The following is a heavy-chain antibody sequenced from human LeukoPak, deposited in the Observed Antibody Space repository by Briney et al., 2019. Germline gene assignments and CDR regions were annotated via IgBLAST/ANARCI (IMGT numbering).Heavy chain of an antibody. J-gene: IGHJ2*01. CDR2: ISSSGSTI. Sequence: GGSLRLSCAASGFTFSDYYMSWIRQAPGKGLEWVSYISSSGSTIYYADSVKGRFTISRDNAKNSLYLQMNSLRAEDTAVYYCARTEAGVDTATPEDWYFDLWGRGTLVTVSS. V-gene: IGHV3-11*04. CDR3: ARTEAGVDTATPEDWYFDL. D-gene: IGHD5-18*01. CDR1: GFTFSDYY.